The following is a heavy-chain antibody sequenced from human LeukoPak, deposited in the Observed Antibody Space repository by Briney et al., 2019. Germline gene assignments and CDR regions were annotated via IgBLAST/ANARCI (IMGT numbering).Heavy chain of an antibody. CDR1: GYTFTSYG. CDR2: ISAYNGNT. D-gene: IGHD5-18*01. Sequence: ASVKVSCKASGYTFTSYGISWVRQAPGQGLEWMGWISAYNGNTNYAQKLQGRVTLTTDTSTSTAYMELRSLRSDDTAVYYYAEDWGSYGPPDYWGEGTLVTVSS. V-gene: IGHV1-18*01. CDR3: AEDWGSYGPPDY. J-gene: IGHJ4*02.